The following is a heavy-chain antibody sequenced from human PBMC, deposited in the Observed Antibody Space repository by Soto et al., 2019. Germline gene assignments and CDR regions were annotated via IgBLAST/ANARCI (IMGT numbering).Heavy chain of an antibody. J-gene: IGHJ4*02. V-gene: IGHV6-1*01. D-gene: IGHD1-26*01. CDR1: GDSVSSNTAA. CDR2: TYYRSKWYN. Sequence: SQPLSLTCAISGDSVSSNTAAWNWIRQSPSRGLEWLGRTYYRSKWYNDYAVSVKSRITINPDTSKNQFSLHLNSVTPEDTALYYCVRDVGFDFDYWGLGTLVTVS. CDR3: VRDVGFDFDY.